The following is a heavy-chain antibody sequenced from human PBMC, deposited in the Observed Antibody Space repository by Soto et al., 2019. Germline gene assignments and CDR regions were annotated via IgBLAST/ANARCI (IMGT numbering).Heavy chain of an antibody. CDR2: IYPGDSDT. Sequence: GESLKISCKGSGYSFTSYWIGWVRQMPGKGLEWMGIIYPGDSDTRYSPSFQGQVTISADKSISTAYLQWSSLKASDTAMYYCARGRWIQLWFGEDYYYYGMDVWGQGTTVTVSS. V-gene: IGHV5-51*01. J-gene: IGHJ6*02. CDR3: ARGRWIQLWFGEDYYYYGMDV. CDR1: GYSFTSYW. D-gene: IGHD5-18*01.